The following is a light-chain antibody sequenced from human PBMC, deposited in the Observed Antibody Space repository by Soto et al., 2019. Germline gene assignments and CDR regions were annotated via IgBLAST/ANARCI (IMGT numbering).Light chain of an antibody. Sequence: DIQMTQSPSTLSASVGDRVTITCRASQSISSWLAWYQQKPGKAPNLLIYKTSSVESGVPSRFSGSGSGTVFTLTVNSLPPDDFATYYCQQYDSYPLTFGGGTKVEIK. V-gene: IGKV1-5*03. CDR3: QQYDSYPLT. CDR1: QSISSW. J-gene: IGKJ4*01. CDR2: KTS.